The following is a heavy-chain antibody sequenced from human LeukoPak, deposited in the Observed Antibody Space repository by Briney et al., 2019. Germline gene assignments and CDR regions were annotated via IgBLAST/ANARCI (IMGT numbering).Heavy chain of an antibody. CDR1: GFTFSSYA. J-gene: IGHJ4*02. D-gene: IGHD5/OR15-5a*01. Sequence: GGSLRLSFAASGFTFSSYAMHWVRQAPGKGLEWVAVISYDGSNKYYADSVKGRFTISRDNSKNSLYLQMDSLRAEDSAVYYCAVSFDHWGQGTLVTVSS. CDR3: AVSFDH. CDR2: ISYDGSNK. V-gene: IGHV3-30-3*01.